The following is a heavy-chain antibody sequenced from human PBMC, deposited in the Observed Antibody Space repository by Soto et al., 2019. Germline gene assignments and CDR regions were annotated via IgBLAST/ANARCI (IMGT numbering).Heavy chain of an antibody. CDR3: AKASLSNKYYYYYYGMDV. J-gene: IGHJ6*02. V-gene: IGHV3-23*01. D-gene: IGHD4-4*01. CDR1: GFTFSSYA. CDR2: ISGSGGST. Sequence: GGSLRLSCAASGFTFSSYAMSWVRQAPGKGLEWVSAISGSGGSTYYADSVKGRFTISRDNSKNTLYLQMNSLRAEDTAVYYCAKASLSNKYYYYYYGMDVWGQGTTVTVSS.